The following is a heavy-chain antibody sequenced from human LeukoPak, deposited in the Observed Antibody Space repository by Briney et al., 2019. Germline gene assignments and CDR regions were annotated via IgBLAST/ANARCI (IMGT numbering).Heavy chain of an antibody. V-gene: IGHV3-20*04. J-gene: IGHJ4*02. CDR2: INANGGST. Sequence: GGSLRLSCAASGFTFDNYGMSWVRHVPGKGLEWVSSINANGGSTAYADSVKGRFTISRDNAKNSLYLQMNGLRAEDTAFYYCVRHDFWSGFKGGDYWGQGTLVTVSS. CDR1: GFTFDNYG. D-gene: IGHD3-3*01. CDR3: VRHDFWSGFKGGDY.